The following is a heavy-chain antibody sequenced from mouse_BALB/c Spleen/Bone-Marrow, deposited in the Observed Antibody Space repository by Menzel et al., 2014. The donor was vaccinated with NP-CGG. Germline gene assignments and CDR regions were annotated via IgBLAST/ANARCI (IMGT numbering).Heavy chain of an antibody. Sequence: QVQLQQSGAELVKPGASVKLSCKASGYTFTNYYIYWVNQRPGQGLEWIGGINPSTGGTTLNEKFKNKATLTIEKPSSTAYIQRSSLTSEDSAVYYGQRHYYSTPYYAMDYWGQGTSVTVSS. J-gene: IGHJ4*01. CDR3: QRHYYSTPYYAMDY. CDR2: INPSTGGT. CDR1: GYTFTNYY. V-gene: IGHV1S81*02. D-gene: IGHD1-1*01.